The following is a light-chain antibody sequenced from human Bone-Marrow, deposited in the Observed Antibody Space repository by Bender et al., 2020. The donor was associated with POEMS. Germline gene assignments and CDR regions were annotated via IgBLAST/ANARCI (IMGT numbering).Light chain of an antibody. V-gene: IGLV1-44*01. CDR3: EVWDDSLNRYV. CDR2: SYT. Sequence: QSVLTQEPSASGTAGQRVIMSCSGSNTNIGSNSVNWYQQVPGTAPKLLIHSYTQRSSGVADRFSGSKSGTSASLAISGLQSEDEADYYCEVWDDSLNRYVFGGGTKVTVL. J-gene: IGLJ1*01. CDR1: NTNIGSNS.